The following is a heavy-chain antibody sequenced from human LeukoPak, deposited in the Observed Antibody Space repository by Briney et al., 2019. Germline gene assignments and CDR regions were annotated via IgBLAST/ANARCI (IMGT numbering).Heavy chain of an antibody. CDR1: GDSISNTIYY. V-gene: IGHV4-39*01. CDR2: IYYSGST. Sequence: SETLSLTCTVSGDSISNTIYYWGWIRQPPGKGLEWIGTIYYSGSTYYNPSLKSRVTMSVDTSKNQFSLKLSSVTAADTAVYYSARHGVGATTTLFDYWGQGTLVTVSS. CDR3: ARHGVGATTTLFDY. J-gene: IGHJ4*02. D-gene: IGHD1-26*01.